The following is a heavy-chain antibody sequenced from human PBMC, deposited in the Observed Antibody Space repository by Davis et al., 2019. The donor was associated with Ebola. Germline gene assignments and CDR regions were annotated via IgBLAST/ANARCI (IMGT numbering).Heavy chain of an antibody. Sequence: PSETLSLTCAVYGGSFSGYYWSWIRQPPGKGLDWIGEINHSGSTNYNPSLKSRVTISVDTSKNQFSLKLSSVTAAETAVYYCARGMGRRAVYYYYYGMDVWGQGTTVTVSS. D-gene: IGHD3-16*01. CDR1: GGSFSGYY. J-gene: IGHJ6*02. V-gene: IGHV4-34*01. CDR2: INHSGST. CDR3: ARGMGRRAVYYYYYGMDV.